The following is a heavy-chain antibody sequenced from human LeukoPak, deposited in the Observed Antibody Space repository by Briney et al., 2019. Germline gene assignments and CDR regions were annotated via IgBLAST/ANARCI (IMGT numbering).Heavy chain of an antibody. J-gene: IGHJ6*04. D-gene: IGHD3-10*02. V-gene: IGHV3-23*01. CDR3: AELGITMIGGV. Sequence: GGSLRLSCAVSGLTFNNYAMSWVRQAPGKGLEWVSGISGRGASKYYADSVKGRFTVSRDNAKNSLYLQMNSLRAEGTAVYYCAELGITMIGGVWGKGTTVTISS. CDR2: ISGRGASK. CDR1: GLTFNNYA.